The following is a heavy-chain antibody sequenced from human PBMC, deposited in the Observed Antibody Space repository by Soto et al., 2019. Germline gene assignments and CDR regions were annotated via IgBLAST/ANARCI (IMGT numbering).Heavy chain of an antibody. CDR3: AKRQGIGAADKNFEF. CDR1: VFIFSNHA. Sequence: PVGSLRLSCAFSVFIFSNHAMSWVRQFPGKGLEWVSGISAGGNLIYYADSVRGRFTMSRDNSKNMLYLQMNSLRAEDTAVYFCAKRQGIGAADKNFEFWGQGARVNVSS. V-gene: IGHV3-23*01. CDR2: ISAGGNLI. J-gene: IGHJ4*02. D-gene: IGHD6-13*01.